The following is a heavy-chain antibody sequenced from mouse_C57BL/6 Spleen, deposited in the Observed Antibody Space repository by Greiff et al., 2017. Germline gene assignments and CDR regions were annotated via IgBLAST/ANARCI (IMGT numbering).Heavy chain of an antibody. CDR2: ISDGGSYT. D-gene: IGHD1-1*01. V-gene: IGHV5-4*01. CDR1: GFTFSSYA. Sequence: EVQGVESGGGLVKPGGSLKLSCAASGFTFSSYAMSWVRQTPEKRLEWVATISDGGSYTYYPDNVKGRFTISRDNAKNNLYLQMSHLKSEDTAMYYCARATTVYAMDYWGQGTSVTVSS. CDR3: ARATTVYAMDY. J-gene: IGHJ4*01.